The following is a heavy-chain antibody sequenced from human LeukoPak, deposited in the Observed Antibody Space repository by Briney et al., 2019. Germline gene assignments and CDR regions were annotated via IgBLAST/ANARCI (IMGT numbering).Heavy chain of an antibody. CDR2: INPNSGGT. Sequence: ASVKVSCKASEYTFTGYYLHWVRQAPGQGLEWMGWINPNSGGTNYAQRFQGRVTMTRDTSISTAYMELNRLRSDDTAVYYCARVLTDYGDYVGDYWGQGTLVTVSS. D-gene: IGHD4-17*01. J-gene: IGHJ4*02. V-gene: IGHV1-2*02. CDR3: ARVLTDYGDYVGDY. CDR1: EYTFTGYY.